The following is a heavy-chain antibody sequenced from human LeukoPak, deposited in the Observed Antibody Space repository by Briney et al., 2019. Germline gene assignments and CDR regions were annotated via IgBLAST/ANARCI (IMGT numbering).Heavy chain of an antibody. D-gene: IGHD6-13*01. CDR3: ARVAYDSSSWYYYGMDV. V-gene: IGHV4-39*07. Sequence: SETLSLTCTVSGGSISSSSYYWGWIRQPPGKGLEWIGYIYYHGNTYYNPSLESRVTILVDTSKNQFSLKLTSVTAADTAVYYCARVAYDSSSWYYYGMDVWGQGTTVTVSS. CDR1: GGSISSSSYY. J-gene: IGHJ6*02. CDR2: IYYHGNT.